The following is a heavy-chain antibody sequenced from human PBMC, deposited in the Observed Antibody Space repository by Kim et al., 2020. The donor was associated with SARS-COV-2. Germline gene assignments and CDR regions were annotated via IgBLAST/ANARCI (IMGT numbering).Heavy chain of an antibody. CDR2: IWYDGSNK. V-gene: IGHV3-33*01. CDR1: GFTFSSYG. CDR3: ARDALCYGSGFDY. J-gene: IGHJ4*01. D-gene: IGHD3-10*01. Sequence: GGSLRLSCAASGFTFSSYGMNWVRQAPGKGLEWVAAIWYDGSNKYYADSVKGRFTISRDNSKNTLYLQMNSLRAEDTAVYYCARDALCYGSGFDYWGQGTLVTVSS.